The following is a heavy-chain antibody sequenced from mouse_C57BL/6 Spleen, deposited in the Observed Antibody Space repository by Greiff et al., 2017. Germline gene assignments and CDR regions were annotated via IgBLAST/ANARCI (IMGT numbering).Heavy chain of an antibody. CDR1: GFTFSDYG. J-gene: IGHJ3*01. CDR2: ISSGSSTI. Sequence: EVMLVESGGGLVKPGGSLKLSCAASGFTFSDYGMHWVRQAPEKGLEWVAYISSGSSTIYYADTVKGRITITGDNAKNTLYLPMTSLRSEDTAMYYCARPNCYGSSFFAYWGQGTLVTVSA. D-gene: IGHD1-1*01. V-gene: IGHV5-17*01. CDR3: ARPNCYGSSFFAY.